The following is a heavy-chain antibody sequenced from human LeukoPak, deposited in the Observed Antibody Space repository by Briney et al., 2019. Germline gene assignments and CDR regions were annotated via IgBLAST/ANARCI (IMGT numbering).Heavy chain of an antibody. CDR1: GYTFTGYY. J-gene: IGHJ6*03. CDR2: INPNSGGT. CDR3: ARDVVVPAAIDYYYYYMDV. D-gene: IGHD2-2*01. V-gene: IGHV1-2*02. Sequence: ASVKVSCKASGYTFTGYYMHWVRQAPGQGLEWMGWINPNSGGTNYAQKFQGRVTMTRDTSISTAYMELSRLRSDDTAVYYCARDVVVPAAIDYYYYYMDVWGKGTTVTVSS.